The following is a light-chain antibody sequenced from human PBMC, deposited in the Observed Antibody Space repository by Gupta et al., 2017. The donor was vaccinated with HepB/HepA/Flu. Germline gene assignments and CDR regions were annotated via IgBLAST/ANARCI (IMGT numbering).Light chain of an antibody. CDR1: NSDVGEYTY. CDR3: SSFAGSDIYVI. Sequence: QSALTQPRSMSASPGQSVTISCTGTNSDVGEYTYVSWYQHQSGKAPKLMIYDVNKRASGVPDRFSGSKSGTTASLTISGLQPEDEADYLCSSFAGSDIYVIFGGGTQLTAL. V-gene: IGLV2-11*01. J-gene: IGLJ2*01. CDR2: DVN.